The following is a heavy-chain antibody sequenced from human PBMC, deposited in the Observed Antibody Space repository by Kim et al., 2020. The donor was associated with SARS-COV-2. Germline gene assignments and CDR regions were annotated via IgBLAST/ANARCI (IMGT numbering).Heavy chain of an antibody. CDR1: GFTFSSYA. CDR2: ISYDGSNK. J-gene: IGHJ6*02. CDR3: ARDLWGSGTPTPAPGGGMDV. V-gene: IGHV3-30-3*01. D-gene: IGHD3-10*01. Sequence: GGSLRLSCAASGFTFSSYAMHWVRQAPGKGLEWVAVISYDGSNKYYADSVKGRFTISRDNSKNTLYLQMNSLRAEDTAVYYCARDLWGSGTPTPAPGGGMDVWGQGTTVTVSS.